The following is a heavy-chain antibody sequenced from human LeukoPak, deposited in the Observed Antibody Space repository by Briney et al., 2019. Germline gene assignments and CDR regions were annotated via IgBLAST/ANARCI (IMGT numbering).Heavy chain of an antibody. D-gene: IGHD6-19*01. V-gene: IGHV3-21*01. J-gene: IGHJ4*02. CDR2: ISSSSSYI. CDR1: GFTFSSYS. CDR3: ARPRSYYSSGWEGPFDY. Sequence: PGGSLRLSCAASGFTFSSYSMNWVRQAPGKGLEWVSSISSSSSYIYYADSVKGRFTISRDNAKNSLYLQMNSLRAEDTVVYYCARPRSYYSSGWEGPFDYWGQGTPVTVSS.